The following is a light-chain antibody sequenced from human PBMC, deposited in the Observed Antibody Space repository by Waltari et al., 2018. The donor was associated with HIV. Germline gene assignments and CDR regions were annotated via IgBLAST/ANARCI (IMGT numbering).Light chain of an antibody. V-gene: IGLV3-21*02. CDR3: QVWDSSSDHYV. Sequence: SYVLTQPPSVSVAPGQTARITWGGNNIGSNSVHWYQQKPGQAPVLVVYHDSDRPSWIPERFSGSNSGNTATLTISRVEAGDEADYYCQVWDSSSDHYVFGTGTKVTVL. CDR1: NIGSNS. CDR2: HDS. J-gene: IGLJ1*01.